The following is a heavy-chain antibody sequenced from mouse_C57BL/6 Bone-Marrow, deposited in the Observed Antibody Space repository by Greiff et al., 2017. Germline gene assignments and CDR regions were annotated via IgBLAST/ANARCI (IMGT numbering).Heavy chain of an antibody. D-gene: IGHD3-3*01. V-gene: IGHV1-59*01. CDR2: IDPSDSYT. Sequence: QVQLQQPGAELVRPGTSVKLSCKASGYTFTSYWMHWVKQRPGQGLEWIGVIDPSDSYTNYNQKFKGKATLTVDTSSSTAYMQLSSLTSEDSAVYYCARERLYYFDYWGKGTTLTVSS. CDR1: GYTFTSYW. CDR3: ARERLYYFDY. J-gene: IGHJ2*01.